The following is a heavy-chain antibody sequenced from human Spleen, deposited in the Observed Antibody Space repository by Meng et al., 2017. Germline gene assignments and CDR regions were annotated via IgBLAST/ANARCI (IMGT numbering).Heavy chain of an antibody. V-gene: IGHV3-33*01. J-gene: IGHJ4*02. CDR1: GFTFSNYG. D-gene: IGHD3-16*01. CDR3: ARDQGVRAPDLDY. Sequence: GESLKISCVASGFTFSNYGIHWVRLAPGKGLEWVAVIWYDGSKQYYADSVKGRFTISRDDSKNTLYLHMNSLRAEDTAVYYCARDQGVRAPDLDYWGQGTLVTVSS. CDR2: IWYDGSKQ.